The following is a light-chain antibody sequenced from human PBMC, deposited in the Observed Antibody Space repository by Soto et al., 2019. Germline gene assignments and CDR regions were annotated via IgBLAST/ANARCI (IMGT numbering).Light chain of an antibody. V-gene: IGKV3-11*01. J-gene: IGKJ5*01. Sequence: EIVLTQSPATLSLSPGERATLSCRASQSVSSYLAWYQQKPGQAPRLLIYDASNRATGIPARFSGSGSGTDLTLTISSLEPEDFAVYYCQQRSNWPTFGQGTRWRLN. CDR1: QSVSSY. CDR3: QQRSNWPT. CDR2: DAS.